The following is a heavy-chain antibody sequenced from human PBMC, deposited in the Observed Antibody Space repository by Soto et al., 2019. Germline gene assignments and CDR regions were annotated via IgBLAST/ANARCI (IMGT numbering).Heavy chain of an antibody. V-gene: IGHV1-58*01. Sequence: SVKVSCKGSGFTFPSAAVQWLRQARGQRLEWIGWIVVGSGNTNYAQKFQERVTITRDMSTSTAYMELSSLRSEDTAVYYCAAPRPNRYYYYYMDVWGKGTTVTVSS. CDR3: AAPRPNRYYYYYMDV. CDR1: GFTFPSAA. J-gene: IGHJ6*03. CDR2: IVVGSGNT.